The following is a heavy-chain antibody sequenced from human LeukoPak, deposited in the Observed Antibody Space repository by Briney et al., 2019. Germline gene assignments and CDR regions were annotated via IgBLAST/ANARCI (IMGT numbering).Heavy chain of an antibody. J-gene: IGHJ4*02. CDR2: IYYSGST. CDR1: GGSISSYY. CDR3: ARVANGDYDY. D-gene: IGHD4-17*01. Sequence: SETLSLTCTVSGGSISSYYWSWIRQPPGKGLEWIGHIYYSGSTNYNPSLKSRVTISVDRSKNQFSLKLSSVTAADTAVYYCARVANGDYDYWGQGTLVTVSS. V-gene: IGHV4-59*12.